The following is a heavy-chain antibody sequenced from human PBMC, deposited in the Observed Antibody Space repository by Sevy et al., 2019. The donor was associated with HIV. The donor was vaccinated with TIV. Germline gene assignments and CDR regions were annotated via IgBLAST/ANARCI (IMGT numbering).Heavy chain of an antibody. J-gene: IGHJ4*02. CDR3: TRGLATADTPEYYFDY. CDR1: GFTFDDYA. CDR2: ITRNSYEAYGGTT. Sequence: GGSLRLSCTTSGFTFDDYAMSWFRQAPGKGLEWVAFITRNSYEAYGGTTDYAASVKGRFIISRYDSKSVAYLQMNSLKTEDTAVYYCTRGLATADTPEYYFDYLCQGTLVTVSS. V-gene: IGHV3-49*03. D-gene: IGHD5-12*01.